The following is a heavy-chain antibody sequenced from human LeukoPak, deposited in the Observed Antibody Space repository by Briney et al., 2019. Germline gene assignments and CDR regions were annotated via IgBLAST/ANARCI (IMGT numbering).Heavy chain of an antibody. D-gene: IGHD3-22*01. CDR2: VHHSGIT. CDR3: ARNPPNYYDSSGRTGAFDV. Sequence: SETLSLTCVVSGGFISSGGYYWGWIRHPPEKGLEWIGSVHHSGITYYNTSLKSRVTISVDKSKNHFSLRLTSVTAAETAVYYGARNPPNYYDSSGRTGAFDVWGQGKMVTVSS. V-gene: IGHV4-39*02. CDR1: GGFISSGGYY. J-gene: IGHJ3*01.